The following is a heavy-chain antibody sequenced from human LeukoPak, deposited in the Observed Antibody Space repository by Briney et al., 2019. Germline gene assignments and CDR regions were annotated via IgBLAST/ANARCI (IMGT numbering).Heavy chain of an antibody. Sequence: GESLRLSWAAAGVTFSSYSLNWVRKAPGKGLEWVSVIAGSDGFTQYADAVKGRFTISRDNSKNTVYLQMNRLRVEDTALYYCVRSLDYWGQGTLVTVSS. CDR3: VRSLDY. CDR2: IAGSDGFT. CDR1: GVTFSSYS. V-gene: IGHV3-23*01. J-gene: IGHJ4*02.